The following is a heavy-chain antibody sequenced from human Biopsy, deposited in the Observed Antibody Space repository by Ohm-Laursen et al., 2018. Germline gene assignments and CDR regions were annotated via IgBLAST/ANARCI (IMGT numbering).Heavy chain of an antibody. J-gene: IGHJ6*02. CDR2: KHYRGGS. CDR1: GDSVTSDNYF. D-gene: IGHD2/OR15-2a*01. Sequence: SETLSLTCTVSGDSVTSDNYFWAWIRQPPGKGLEWIGSKHYRGGSYSNPSLRSRVAMSVDTAKNQISLTLASVTAADTAVYYCARATNSTGWPYYYFYGMDVWGQGTTVTVSS. CDR3: ARATNSTGWPYYYFYGMDV. V-gene: IGHV4-39*07.